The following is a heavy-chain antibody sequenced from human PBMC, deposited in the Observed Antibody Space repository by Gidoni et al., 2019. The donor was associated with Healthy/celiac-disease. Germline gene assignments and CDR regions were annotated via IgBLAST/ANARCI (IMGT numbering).Heavy chain of an antibody. CDR3: AREWKVRGVIIGYYYYGMDV. D-gene: IGHD3-10*01. Sequence: QVQLVESGGGVVQPGRSLRLSCAASGFTFSSSAMHWVRQAPGKGLEWVAVISYDGSNKYYADSVKGRFTISRDNSKNTLYLQMNSLRAEDTAVYYCAREWKVRGVIIGYYYYGMDVWGQGTTVTVSS. J-gene: IGHJ6*02. CDR1: GFTFSSSA. CDR2: ISYDGSNK. V-gene: IGHV3-30-3*01.